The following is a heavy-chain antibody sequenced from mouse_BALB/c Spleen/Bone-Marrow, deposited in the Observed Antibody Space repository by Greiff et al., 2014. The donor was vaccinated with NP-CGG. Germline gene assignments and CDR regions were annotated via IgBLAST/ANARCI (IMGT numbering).Heavy chain of an antibody. J-gene: IGHJ4*01. D-gene: IGHD2-5*01. Sequence: VKLQESGAELARPGTSVKLSCKTSGYTFTNYWMQWIKQRPGQGLEWIGTIYPGDGDTRYTQKFKGKATLTADKSSSTAYMQLSSLASEDSAVYYCARSNYPYAMDYWGQGTSVTVSS. V-gene: IGHV1-87*01. CDR3: ARSNYPYAMDY. CDR1: GYTFTNYW. CDR2: IYPGDGDT.